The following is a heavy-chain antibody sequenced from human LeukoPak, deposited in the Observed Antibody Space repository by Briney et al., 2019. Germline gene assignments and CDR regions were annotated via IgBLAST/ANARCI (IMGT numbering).Heavy chain of an antibody. V-gene: IGHV3-30*18. J-gene: IGHJ4*02. CDR1: GFTFSSYG. D-gene: IGHD3-10*01. CDR3: AKDGYYGSGSFPDY. CDR2: LSHDGSNE. Sequence: GRSLRLSCAASGFTFSSYGMHWVRQAPGKGLEWVAALSHDGSNEYYADSVKGRFTISRDNSKNTLYLQMNSLRAEDRAVYYCAKDGYYGSGSFPDYCGQGTLVTVSS.